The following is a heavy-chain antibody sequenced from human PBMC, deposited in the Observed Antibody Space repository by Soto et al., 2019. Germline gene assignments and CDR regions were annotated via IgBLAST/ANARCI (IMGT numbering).Heavy chain of an antibody. Sequence: GQLVESGGGVVQPGRSLRLSCAASGFSFSDYWMAWARQAPGKGLFWVSRINSDGSIAHYAESVKGRFTISRDNAQNTLGLQVSSLRDDDTAVYYCGRERWGLLDSWGQGAMVTVSS. D-gene: IGHD7-27*01. CDR2: INSDGSIA. CDR1: GFSFSDYW. J-gene: IGHJ3*02. V-gene: IGHV3-74*01. CDR3: GRERWGLLDS.